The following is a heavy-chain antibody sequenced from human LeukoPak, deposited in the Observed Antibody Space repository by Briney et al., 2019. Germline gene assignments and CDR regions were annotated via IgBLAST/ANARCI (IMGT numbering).Heavy chain of an antibody. Sequence: SVKVSCKASGGTFSTYAISWVRQAPGQGLEWMGGIIPIYGTANYAQKFQGRVTITADESTSTAYMELSSLRSEDTAVYYCARLPRGSYLGYYYDYYGMHVWGQETTVTVSS. CDR2: IIPIYGTA. V-gene: IGHV1-69*13. CDR3: ARLPRGSYLGYYYDYYGMHV. CDR1: GGTFSTYA. D-gene: IGHD1-26*01. J-gene: IGHJ6*02.